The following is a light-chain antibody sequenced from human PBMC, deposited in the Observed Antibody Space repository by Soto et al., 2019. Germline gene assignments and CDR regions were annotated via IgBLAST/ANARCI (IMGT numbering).Light chain of an antibody. Sequence: QAVVTQPPSASGTPGQRVTISCSGSSSNIGSNTVNWYQQLPGTAPKVLIYSNNERPSGVPDRFSGSKSGTSASLAISGLQSEDEADYYCAAWDDSLSNYVFGTGTKVTVL. CDR3: AAWDDSLSNYV. CDR1: SSNIGSNT. V-gene: IGLV1-44*01. CDR2: SNN. J-gene: IGLJ1*01.